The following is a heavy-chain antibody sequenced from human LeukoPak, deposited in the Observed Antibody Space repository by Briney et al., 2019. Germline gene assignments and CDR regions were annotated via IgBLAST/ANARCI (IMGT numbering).Heavy chain of an antibody. Sequence: GGSLRLSRTGSGFTFSSYAIYWVRQAPGKGLEWVALISYDGNSEHYADSVKGRFTISRDDSENTLYLQMNSLRAEDTAVYYCAKDSFSPYCSGGSCYLRYFDYWGQGTLVTVSS. CDR3: AKDSFSPYCSGGSCYLRYFDY. V-gene: IGHV3-30-3*01. CDR2: ISYDGNSE. D-gene: IGHD2-15*01. CDR1: GFTFSSYA. J-gene: IGHJ4*02.